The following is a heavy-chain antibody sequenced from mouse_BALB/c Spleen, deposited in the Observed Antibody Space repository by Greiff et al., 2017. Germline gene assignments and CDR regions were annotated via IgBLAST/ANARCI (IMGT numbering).Heavy chain of an antibody. V-gene: IGHV1S135*01. J-gene: IGHJ2*01. CDR1: GYAFTSYN. Sequence: EVKLVESGPELVKPGASVKVSCKASGYAFTSYNMYWVKQSHGKSLEWIGYIDPYNGGTSYNQKFKGKATLTVDKSSSTAYMHLNSLTSEDSAVYYCARESYYGPFDYWGQGTTLTVSS. CDR2: IDPYNGGT. CDR3: ARESYYGPFDY. D-gene: IGHD1-1*01.